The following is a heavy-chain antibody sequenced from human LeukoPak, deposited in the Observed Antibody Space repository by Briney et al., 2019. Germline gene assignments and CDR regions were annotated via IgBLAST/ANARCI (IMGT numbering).Heavy chain of an antibody. CDR2: IIPIFGTA. D-gene: IGHD3-22*01. Sequence: SVKVSCKASGGTFSSYAISWLRQAPGQGLEWMGRIIPIFGTANYAQKFQGRVTITTDASTSTAYMELSSLRSEDTAVYYCASDQYDSSGYYYYWGQGTLVTVSS. J-gene: IGHJ4*02. CDR3: ASDQYDSSGYYYY. V-gene: IGHV1-69*05. CDR1: GGTFSSYA.